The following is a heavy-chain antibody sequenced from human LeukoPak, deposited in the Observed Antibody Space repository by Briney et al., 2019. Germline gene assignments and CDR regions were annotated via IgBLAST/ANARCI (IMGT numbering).Heavy chain of an antibody. CDR2: LHHSGTN. J-gene: IGHJ3*02. D-gene: IGHD2-15*01. CDR3: ARHGPEKLVVAATRAFDI. V-gene: IGHV4-39*01. CDR1: GRSIISTSYL. Sequence: PSETLSLTCSVSGRSIISTSYLWCWIRQPPGKGLEWIGSLHHSGTNSYNPSLKNRVTMSVDTSRNELFLSLTSVTAAATPVYYCARHGPEKLVVAATRAFDIWGQGTMVTVSS.